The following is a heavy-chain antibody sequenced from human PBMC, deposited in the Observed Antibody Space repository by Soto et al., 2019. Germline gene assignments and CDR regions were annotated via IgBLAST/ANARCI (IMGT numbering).Heavy chain of an antibody. Sequence: EVQLVESGGGLVQPGRSLRLSCTASGFTFDDYAMHWVRQAPGKGLEWVSGISWNSGTLGYADSVRGRFTISRDNAKNSLYVLMNRLRPEDAAFYDCAKAPGYCSGGSCSNVGYFVYWGKGSLVTVSS. CDR3: AKAPGYCSGGSCSNVGYFVY. CDR1: GFTFDDYA. J-gene: IGHJ4*02. CDR2: ISWNSGTL. D-gene: IGHD2-15*01. V-gene: IGHV3-9*01.